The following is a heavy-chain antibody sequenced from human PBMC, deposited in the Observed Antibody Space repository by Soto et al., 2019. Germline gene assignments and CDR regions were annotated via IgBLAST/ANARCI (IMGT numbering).Heavy chain of an antibody. Sequence: GGSLRLSCAASGFTFSSYWMHWVRQAPGKGLVWVSRINSDGSSTSYADSVKGRFTISRDNAKNTLYLQMNSLRAEDKAMYYCARDSGYDYGDYDDPFDYWGQGTLVTVSS. D-gene: IGHD4-17*01. CDR1: GFTFSSYW. CDR3: ARDSGYDYGDYDDPFDY. J-gene: IGHJ4*02. CDR2: INSDGSST. V-gene: IGHV3-74*01.